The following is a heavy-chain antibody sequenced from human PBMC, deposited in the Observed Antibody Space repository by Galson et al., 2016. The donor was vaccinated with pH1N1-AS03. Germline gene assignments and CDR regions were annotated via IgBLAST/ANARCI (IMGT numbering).Heavy chain of an antibody. V-gene: IGHV4-59*01. CDR3: ARYITMVPPVGWYEP. Sequence: SETLSLTCSVSGGSIINNYWSWVRQPPGKGLEWIGFIYHSGSTNYNPSLKSRVTMSVDTSKNQFSLRLGSVTAAATAVYYCARYITMVPPVGWYEPWGQGTLVTVSS. CDR1: GGSIINNY. J-gene: IGHJ5*02. D-gene: IGHD3-10*01. CDR2: IYHSGST.